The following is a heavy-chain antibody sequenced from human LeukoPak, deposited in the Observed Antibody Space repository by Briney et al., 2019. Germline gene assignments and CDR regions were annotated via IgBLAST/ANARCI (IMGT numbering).Heavy chain of an antibody. V-gene: IGHV1-69*06. D-gene: IGHD5-12*01. CDR1: GGTFNNYT. Sequence: GASVKVSCKASGGTFNNYTISWVRQAPGQGLEWMGGIIPIFGTANYAQKFQGRVTITADKSTSTAYMELSSLRSEDTAVYYCARDLRWSGYDRGGVDWGQGTLVTVSS. CDR3: ARDLRWSGYDRGGVD. J-gene: IGHJ4*02. CDR2: IIPIFGTA.